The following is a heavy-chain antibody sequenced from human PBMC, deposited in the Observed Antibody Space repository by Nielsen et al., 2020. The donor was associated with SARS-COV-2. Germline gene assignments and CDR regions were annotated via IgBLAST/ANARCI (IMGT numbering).Heavy chain of an antibody. V-gene: IGHV3-11*04. CDR1: GFTFSDYY. J-gene: IGHJ4*02. CDR3: AKEHLVDRALIMYYFDS. Sequence: GESLKISCVASGFTFSDYYMTWIRQAPGKGLEWVSYISGRGDIIFYTDSVEGRFTISRDNAKNSLYLQMNSLRAEDTAVYFCAKEHLVDRALIMYYFDSWGQGTLVTVSS. D-gene: IGHD3-16*01. CDR2: ISGRGDII.